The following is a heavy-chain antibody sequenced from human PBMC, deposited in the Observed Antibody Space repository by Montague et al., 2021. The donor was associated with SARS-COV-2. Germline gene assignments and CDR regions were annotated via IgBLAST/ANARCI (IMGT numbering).Heavy chain of an antibody. J-gene: IGHJ5*02. V-gene: IGHV4-59*01. CDR3: AREGLHNWFDP. CDR2: IYYRGST. CDR1: NGSINSYY. Sequence: SETLSLTCTVSNGSINSYYWSWVRQPPGKRLEWICYIYYRGSTNYNPSLESRVTMSIYTTKNQFSLKLRSVTAADTAVYFCAREGLHNWFDPWGQGTLVIVSS.